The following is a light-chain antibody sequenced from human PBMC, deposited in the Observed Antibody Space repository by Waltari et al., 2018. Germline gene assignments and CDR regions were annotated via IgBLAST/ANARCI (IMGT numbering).Light chain of an antibody. J-gene: IGKJ4*01. CDR3: QQLLSYPLT. V-gene: IGKV1-9*01. Sequence: DIQLTQSPSFLSTSVGDRVTITFRANQDINSYLAWYQQKPGKAPKPLISAASTLQSSVPSRFSGSGSGTEFTLTISSLQSEDIATYYCQQLLSYPLTFGGGTKVEIK. CDR2: AAS. CDR1: QDINSY.